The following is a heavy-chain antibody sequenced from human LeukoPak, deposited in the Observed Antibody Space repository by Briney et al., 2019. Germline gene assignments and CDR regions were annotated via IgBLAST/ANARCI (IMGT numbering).Heavy chain of an antibody. Sequence: TSETLSLTCTVSGGSISSSSYYWGWIRQPPGKGLEWIGRIYTSGSTNYNPSLKSRVTISVDTSKNQFSLKLSSVTAADTAVYYCARGGDYYDSSGHLGYWGQGTLVTVSS. J-gene: IGHJ4*02. CDR3: ARGGDYYDSSGHLGY. CDR2: IYTSGST. V-gene: IGHV4-61*02. D-gene: IGHD3-22*01. CDR1: GGSISSSSYY.